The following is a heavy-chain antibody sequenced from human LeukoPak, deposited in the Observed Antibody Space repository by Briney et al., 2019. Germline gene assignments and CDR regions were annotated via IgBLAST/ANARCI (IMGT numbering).Heavy chain of an antibody. V-gene: IGHV4-39*07. J-gene: IGHJ4*02. D-gene: IGHD5-12*01. Sequence: SETLSLTCNVSGDAVINNHYYWGWIRQSPGKGLEWIANIFYSGALFSRGDTYYNPSLKSRVTISVDTSKNQFSLKVRSVTAADTAVYYCASWRGYRGYDYGFDYWGQGTLVTVSS. CDR1: GDAVINNHYY. CDR3: ASWRGYRGYDYGFDY. CDR2: IFYSGALFSRGDT.